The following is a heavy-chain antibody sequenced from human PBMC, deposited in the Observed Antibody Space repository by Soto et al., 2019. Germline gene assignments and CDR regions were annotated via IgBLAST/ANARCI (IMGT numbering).Heavy chain of an antibody. CDR2: IWYDGSNK. Sequence: PGGSLRLSCAASGFTFSSYGMHWVRQAPGKGLEWVAVIWYDGSNKYYADSVKGRFTISRDNSKNTLYLQMNSLRAEDTAVYYCARDLTYSSSWYRFAYYYGMDVWGQGTTVTVSS. CDR3: ARDLTYSSSWYRFAYYYGMDV. J-gene: IGHJ6*02. CDR1: GFTFSSYG. V-gene: IGHV3-33*01. D-gene: IGHD6-13*01.